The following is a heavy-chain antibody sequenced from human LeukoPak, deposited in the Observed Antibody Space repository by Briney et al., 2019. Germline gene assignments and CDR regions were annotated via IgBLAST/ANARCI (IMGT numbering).Heavy chain of an antibody. CDR3: ARVGLGGISFFDP. D-gene: IGHD4-23*01. V-gene: IGHV4-61*02. J-gene: IGHJ5*02. CDR1: GGSISSGSYY. CDR2: IYSSRST. Sequence: SQTLSLTCTVSGGSISSGSYYWSWIRQPAGKGLEWIGRIYSSRSTNYNPSLKSRVTMSVDTSKNQFSLKLSSVAAADTAVYYCARVGLGGISFFDPWGQGTLVTVSS.